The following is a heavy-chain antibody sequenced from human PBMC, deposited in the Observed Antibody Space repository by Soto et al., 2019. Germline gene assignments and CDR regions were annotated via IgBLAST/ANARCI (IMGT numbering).Heavy chain of an antibody. CDR3: ARELTRYCSGGSCYSHHDAFDI. V-gene: IGHV3-11*06. CDR1: GFTFSDYY. D-gene: IGHD2-15*01. Sequence: GGSLRLSCAASGFTFSDYYMSWIRQAPGKGLEWGSYISSSSSYTNYADSVKGRFTISRDNAKNSLYLQMNSLRAEDTAVYYCARELTRYCSGGSCYSHHDAFDIWGQGTMVTVSS. J-gene: IGHJ3*02. CDR2: ISSSSSYT.